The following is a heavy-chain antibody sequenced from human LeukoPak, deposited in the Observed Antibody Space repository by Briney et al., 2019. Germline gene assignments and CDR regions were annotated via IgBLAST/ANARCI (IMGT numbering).Heavy chain of an antibody. CDR3: ARAPRSIAARPNFDY. CDR2: ISAYNGNT. CDR1: GYTFIGYY. Sequence: ASVKVSCKASGYTFIGYYMHWVRQAPGQGLEWMGWISAYNGNTNYAQKLQGRVTMTTDTSTSTAYMELRSLRSDDTAVYYCARAPRSIAARPNFDYWGQGTLVTVSS. V-gene: IGHV1-18*04. D-gene: IGHD6-6*01. J-gene: IGHJ4*02.